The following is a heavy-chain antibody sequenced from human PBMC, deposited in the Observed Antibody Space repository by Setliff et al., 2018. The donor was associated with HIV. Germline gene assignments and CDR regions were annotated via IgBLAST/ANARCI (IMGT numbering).Heavy chain of an antibody. CDR1: GGSISSSNW. J-gene: IGHJ6*03. Sequence: PSETLSLTCAVSGGSISSSNWWSWVRQPPGKGLEWIGEIYHGGSTNYNPPLKSRVTISVDTSKNQFSLRLSSVTAADTGVYYCARHRDPPGSSWIFYYYYMDLWGEGTTVTVSS. V-gene: IGHV4-4*02. CDR3: ARHRDPPGSSWIFYYYYMDL. CDR2: IYHGGST. D-gene: IGHD6-13*01.